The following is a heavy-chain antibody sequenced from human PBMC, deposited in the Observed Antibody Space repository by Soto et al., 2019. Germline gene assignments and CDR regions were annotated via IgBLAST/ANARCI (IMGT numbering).Heavy chain of an antibody. CDR3: VSVGGYTSSAGPLYSFDY. V-gene: IGHV1-69*12. CDR2: IFPIFGTT. Sequence: QVQLVQSGAEVKKPGSSVKVSCKASGGTFSSYAISWVRQAPGQGLEWMGGIFPIFGTTNYAQKFQGRVTITADESTSTAYMELSSLRSEDTAVYYCVSVGGYTSSAGPLYSFDYWGQGTLVTVSS. CDR1: GGTFSSYA. D-gene: IGHD6-13*01. J-gene: IGHJ4*02.